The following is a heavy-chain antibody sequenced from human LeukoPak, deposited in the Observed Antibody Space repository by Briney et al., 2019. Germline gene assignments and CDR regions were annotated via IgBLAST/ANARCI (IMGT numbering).Heavy chain of an antibody. CDR3: ARRAVAATYYYYYGMDV. D-gene: IGHD2-15*01. V-gene: IGHV3-11*01. Sequence: GGSLRLSCAASGFTFSDYYMSWIRQAPGKGLEWVSYISSSGSTIYYADSVKGRFTISRDNAKNSLYLQMNSLRAEDTAVYYCARRAVAATYYYYYGMDVWGQGTTVTVSS. J-gene: IGHJ6*02. CDR1: GFTFSDYY. CDR2: ISSSGSTI.